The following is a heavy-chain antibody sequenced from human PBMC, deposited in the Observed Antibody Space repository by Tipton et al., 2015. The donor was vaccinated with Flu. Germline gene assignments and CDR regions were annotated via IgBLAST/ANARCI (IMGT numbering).Heavy chain of an antibody. V-gene: IGHV4-59*01. J-gene: IGHJ4*02. Sequence: TLSLTCTVSGGSISSYYWSWIRQPPGKGLEWIGYIYYSGSTNYNPSLKSRVTISVDTSKNQFSLKLSSVTAADTAVYYCARDPYYDGSFDYWGQGTLVTVSS. D-gene: IGHD3-22*01. CDR2: IYYSGST. CDR1: GGSISSYY. CDR3: ARDPYYDGSFDY.